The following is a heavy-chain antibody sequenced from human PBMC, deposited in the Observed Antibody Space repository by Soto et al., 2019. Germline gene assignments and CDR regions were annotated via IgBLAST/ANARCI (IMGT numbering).Heavy chain of an antibody. D-gene: IGHD2-2*01. CDR2: INSDGSST. CDR3: ARASGTYCSSTSCHNDY. Sequence: GGSLRLSCAASGFTFSSYWMRWVRQAPGKGLVWVSRINSDGSSTSYADSVKGRFTISRDNAKNTLYLQMNSLRAEDTAVYYCARASGTYCSSTSCHNDYWGQGTLVTVSS. V-gene: IGHV3-74*01. CDR1: GFTFSSYW. J-gene: IGHJ4*02.